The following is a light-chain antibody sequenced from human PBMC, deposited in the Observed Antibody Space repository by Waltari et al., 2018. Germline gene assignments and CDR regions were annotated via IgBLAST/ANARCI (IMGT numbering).Light chain of an antibody. Sequence: SYELTPPPSVSVSPGQTASITCSGDKLGVQCACWSQQKPGQSPVLVIYQDSKRPSGIPERFSGSNSGNTATLTISGTQAMDEADYYCQAWDSSTHVVFGGGTKLTVL. J-gene: IGLJ2*01. V-gene: IGLV3-1*01. CDR2: QDS. CDR1: KLGVQC. CDR3: QAWDSSTHVV.